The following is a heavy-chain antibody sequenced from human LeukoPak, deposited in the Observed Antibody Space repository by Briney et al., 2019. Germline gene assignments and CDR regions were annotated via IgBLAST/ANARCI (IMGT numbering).Heavy chain of an antibody. CDR3: GRVHCSTTSCYDYYDYYMDV. D-gene: IGHD2-2*01. J-gene: IGHJ6*03. CDR2: INWDGAST. V-gene: IGHV3-20*04. Sequence: PGGSLRLSCAASGLRFDDYSMNWVRHVPGKGLEWVAGINWDGASTGYRDSMKGRFTISRDNGKNSLYLQMNSLRVEDTAVYYCGRVHCSTTSCYDYYDYYMDVSGKGTTVTVSS. CDR1: GLRFDDYS.